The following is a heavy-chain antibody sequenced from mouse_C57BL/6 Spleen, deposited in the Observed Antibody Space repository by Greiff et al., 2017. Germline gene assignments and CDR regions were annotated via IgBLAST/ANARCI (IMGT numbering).Heavy chain of an antibody. J-gene: IGHJ2*01. CDR1: GVTFADYY. V-gene: IGHV1-36*01. CDR2: VYPYYGVP. CDR3: ARRYCSSYSEY. Sequence: EVQLQQGRPVLVKPGPSVTISCKASGVTFADYYMPWVKQSHGQSLEWIGLVYPYYGVPSCNQKFKCTATLTVDPSSSTAYLELESLSSADSAVSYSARRYCSSYSEYW. D-gene: IGHD1-1*01.